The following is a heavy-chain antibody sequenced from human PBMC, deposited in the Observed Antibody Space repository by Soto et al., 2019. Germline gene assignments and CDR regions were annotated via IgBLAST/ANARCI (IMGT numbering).Heavy chain of an antibody. Sequence: GGSLRLSCAASGFTFSSYGMHWVRQAPGKGLEWVAVIWYDGSNKYYADSVKGRFTISRDNSKNTLYLQMNSLRAEDTAVYYCARVFSPGGSGTKDAFDIWGQGTMVTVSS. J-gene: IGHJ3*02. D-gene: IGHD3-10*01. V-gene: IGHV3-33*01. CDR3: ARVFSPGGSGTKDAFDI. CDR2: IWYDGSNK. CDR1: GFTFSSYG.